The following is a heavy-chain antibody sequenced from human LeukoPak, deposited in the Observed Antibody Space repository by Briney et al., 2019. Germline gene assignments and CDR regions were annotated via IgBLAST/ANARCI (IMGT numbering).Heavy chain of an antibody. D-gene: IGHD1-1*01. CDR3: KSGGAAPGSFDY. CDR1: GFSFSSYW. CDR2: IKFDGNEE. J-gene: IGHJ4*02. Sequence: GGSLRLSCAASGFSFSSYWMSWMRQAPGKGLEWVANIKFDGNEEYYVDSVKGRFTISRDNAKNSLYLQLNSLRVEDTAVYYCKSGGAAPGSFDYWGQGTLVTVS. V-gene: IGHV3-7*01.